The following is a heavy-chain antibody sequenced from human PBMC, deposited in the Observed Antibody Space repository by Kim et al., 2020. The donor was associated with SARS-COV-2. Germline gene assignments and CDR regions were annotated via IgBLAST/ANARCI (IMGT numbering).Heavy chain of an antibody. CDR1: GYTFTSYG. D-gene: IGHD3-22*01. Sequence: ASVKVSCKASGYTFTSYGISWVRQAPGQGLEWMGWISAYNGNTNYAQKLQGRVTMTTDTSTSTAYMELRSLRSDDTAVYYCARGTPLYYDSSGYYYLEPVDYWGQGTLVTVSS. CDR2: ISAYNGNT. V-gene: IGHV1-18*01. J-gene: IGHJ4*02. CDR3: ARGTPLYYDSSGYYYLEPVDY.